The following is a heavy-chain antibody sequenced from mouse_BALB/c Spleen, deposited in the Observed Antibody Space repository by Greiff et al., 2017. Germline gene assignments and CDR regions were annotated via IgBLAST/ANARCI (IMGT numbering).Heavy chain of an antibody. Sequence: EVKVVESGGGLVQPGGSRKLSCAASGFTFSSFGMHWVRQAPEKGLEWVAYISSGSSTIYYADTVKGRFTISRDNPKNTLFLQMTSLRSEDTAVYYCARFSSRGAMDYWGQGTSVTVSS. CDR1: GFTFSSFG. CDR2: ISSGSSTI. CDR3: ARFSSRGAMDY. D-gene: IGHD1-1*01. J-gene: IGHJ4*01. V-gene: IGHV5-17*02.